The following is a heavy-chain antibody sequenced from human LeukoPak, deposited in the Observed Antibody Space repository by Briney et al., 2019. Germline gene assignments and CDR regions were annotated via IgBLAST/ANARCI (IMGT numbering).Heavy chain of an antibody. CDR1: GGSISSGGYY. J-gene: IGHJ4*02. CDR2: IYYSGST. Sequence: SETLSLTCTVSGGSISSGGYYWSWIRQHPGKGLEWIGYIYYSGSTYYNPSLKSRVTISVDTSKNQFSLKLSSVTAADTAVYYCARDKEGDYGSSHFDYWGQETLVTVSS. V-gene: IGHV4-31*03. CDR3: ARDKEGDYGSSHFDY. D-gene: IGHD4-17*01.